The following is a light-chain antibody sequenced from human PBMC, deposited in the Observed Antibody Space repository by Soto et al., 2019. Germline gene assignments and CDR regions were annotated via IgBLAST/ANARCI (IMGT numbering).Light chain of an antibody. CDR3: LQHNSYPRT. CDR1: QAITND. J-gene: IGKJ1*01. V-gene: IGKV1-17*01. Sequence: DIQMTQAPSSLSASVGDRVTITCRASQAITNDLSWYQQKPGEPPKRLSYAASTLHSGVQSRFSGSGSGTQFTLTISSLQPEDFATYFCLQHNSYPRTFGQGPKVEIK. CDR2: AAS.